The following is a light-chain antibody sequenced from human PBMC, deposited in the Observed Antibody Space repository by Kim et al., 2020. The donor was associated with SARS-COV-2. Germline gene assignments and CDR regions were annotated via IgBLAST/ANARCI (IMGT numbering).Light chain of an antibody. CDR1: QAITHS. Sequence: ASVAYRVTITCPASQAITHSLACFQQKTGKAPKSLIYDASSLQSVVPSRFSGSGSGTDLTLSISDLQPEDFATYYCQHHGGYPLAFGGGTKVDIK. J-gene: IGKJ4*01. CDR3: QHHGGYPLA. V-gene: IGKV1-16*01. CDR2: DAS.